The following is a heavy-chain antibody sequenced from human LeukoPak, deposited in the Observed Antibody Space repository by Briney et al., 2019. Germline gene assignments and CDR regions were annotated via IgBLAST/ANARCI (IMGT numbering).Heavy chain of an antibody. CDR1: GFTFRGYG. Sequence: GGSLRLSRATSGFTFRGYGMQGVRQAPGKGLEWVASVSYEGSKKYYVGSVKGRFSISRDNSKNTLYLQINSLRAENTAVYYCAKDGKAEGHRFFDYWGQGTLVTVYS. J-gene: IGHJ4*02. CDR2: VSYEGSKK. D-gene: IGHD2-15*01. CDR3: AKDGKAEGHRFFDY. V-gene: IGHV3-30*02.